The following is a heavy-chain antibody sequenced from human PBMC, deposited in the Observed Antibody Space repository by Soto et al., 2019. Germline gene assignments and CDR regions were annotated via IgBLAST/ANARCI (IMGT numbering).Heavy chain of an antibody. V-gene: IGHV3-21*01. Sequence: GGSLRLSCAASGFTFSSYSMNWVRQAPGKGLEWVSSISSSSSYIYYADSVKGRFTISRDNAKNSLYLQMNSLRAEDTAVYYCARTGDRSIAVAGTLDYWGQGTLVTVSS. D-gene: IGHD6-19*01. J-gene: IGHJ4*02. CDR1: GFTFSSYS. CDR2: ISSSSSYI. CDR3: ARTGDRSIAVAGTLDY.